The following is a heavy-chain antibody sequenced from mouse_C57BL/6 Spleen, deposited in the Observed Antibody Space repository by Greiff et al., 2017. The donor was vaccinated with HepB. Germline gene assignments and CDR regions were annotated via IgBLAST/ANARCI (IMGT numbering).Heavy chain of an antibody. CDR3: ARGANYDQWAY. CDR2: IDPSDSET. CDR1: GYTFTSYW. J-gene: IGHJ3*01. D-gene: IGHD2-4*01. Sequence: QVQLQQPGAELVRPGSSVKLSCKASGYTFTSYWMHWVKQRPIQGLEWIGNIDPSDSETHYNQKFKDKATLTVDKSSSTAYMQLSSLTSEDSAVYYCARGANYDQWAYWGQGTLVTVSA. V-gene: IGHV1-52*01.